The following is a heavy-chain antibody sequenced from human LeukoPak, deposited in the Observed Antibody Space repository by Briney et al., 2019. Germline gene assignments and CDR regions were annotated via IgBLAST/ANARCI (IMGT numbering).Heavy chain of an antibody. Sequence: GGSLRLSCKGSGYSFTSYWIGWVCQMPGKGLEWMGTIYPGDSDTRYSPSFQGQVTISVDKSISTAYLQWSSLKASDTAMYYCARGVGSSWYTSADYWGQGTLVTVSS. V-gene: IGHV5-51*01. CDR2: IYPGDSDT. D-gene: IGHD6-13*01. J-gene: IGHJ4*02. CDR3: ARGVGSSWYTSADY. CDR1: GYSFTSYW.